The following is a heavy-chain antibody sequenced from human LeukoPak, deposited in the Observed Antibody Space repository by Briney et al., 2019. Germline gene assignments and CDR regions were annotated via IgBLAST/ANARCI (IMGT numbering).Heavy chain of an antibody. V-gene: IGHV3-53*01. CDR2: IYSGGNT. CDR1: GLTVTSNY. CDR3: ARRGPYSGNYYFDY. J-gene: IGHJ4*02. Sequence: GGSLRLSCAASGLTVTSNYMSWVRQAPGKGLEWVSIIYSGGNTHYADSVKGRFTISRDNSKNTLYLQMRSLRAEDTAVYYCARRGPYSGNYYFDYWGQGSLVTVSS. D-gene: IGHD1-26*01.